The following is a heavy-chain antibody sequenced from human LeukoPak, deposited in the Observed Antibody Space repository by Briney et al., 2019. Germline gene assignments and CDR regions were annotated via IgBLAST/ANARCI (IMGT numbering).Heavy chain of an antibody. Sequence: PGGSLRLSCAASGFTFNDYGMSWVRQAPRKGLEWVSGINWNGGSTGYADSVKGRFTISRDNAKNSLYLQMNGLRAEDTAVYYCARGATDVTRWFDPWGQGTRVTVSS. CDR3: ARGATDVTRWFDP. V-gene: IGHV3-20*04. D-gene: IGHD1-1*01. J-gene: IGHJ5*02. CDR2: INWNGGST. CDR1: GFTFNDYG.